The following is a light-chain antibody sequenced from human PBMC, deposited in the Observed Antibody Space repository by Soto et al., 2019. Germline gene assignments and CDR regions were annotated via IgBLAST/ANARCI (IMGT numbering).Light chain of an antibody. CDR3: ASWDDTLQGRV. V-gene: IGLV1-44*01. CDR2: RST. J-gene: IGLJ3*02. Sequence: QSVLTQPPSVSGTPGQSVTISCSGSRSDIGSNTVNWYQQLPGTAPELLFFRSTQRRSGVPDRFSVSKSGTSASLAISGLQSGDEGDYYCASWDDTLQGRVFGGGTKLTVL. CDR1: RSDIGSNT.